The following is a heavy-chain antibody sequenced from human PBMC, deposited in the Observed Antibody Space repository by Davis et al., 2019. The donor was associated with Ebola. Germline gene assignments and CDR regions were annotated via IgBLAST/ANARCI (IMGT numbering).Heavy chain of an antibody. CDR3: AKVGSTSWEIFYLDY. J-gene: IGHJ4*02. Sequence: PGGSLRLSCAASGFTFTSYAMTWVRQAPGKGLEWVSSISGSDENTYYADSVKGRFTISRDNSKRTLYLQMNSLRAQDTAVYYCAKVGSTSWEIFYLDYWGQGTLVTVSS. CDR2: ISGSDENT. CDR1: GFTFTSYA. D-gene: IGHD6-6*01. V-gene: IGHV3-23*01.